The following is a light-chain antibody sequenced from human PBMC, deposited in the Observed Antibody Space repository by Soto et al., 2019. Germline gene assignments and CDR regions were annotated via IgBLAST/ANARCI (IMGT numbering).Light chain of an antibody. CDR1: QGISSTY. CDR3: LQDFSYPRT. J-gene: IGKJ1*01. V-gene: IGKV3-20*01. Sequence: VWAQWPGTLSLSPGERVTLSCRASQGISSTYLAWYQQNPGQAPRLLIYGASSMATGIPDRFSGSGSGTDFTLTISSLQPEDSATYYCLQDFSYPRTCGQGPRWIS. CDR2: GAS.